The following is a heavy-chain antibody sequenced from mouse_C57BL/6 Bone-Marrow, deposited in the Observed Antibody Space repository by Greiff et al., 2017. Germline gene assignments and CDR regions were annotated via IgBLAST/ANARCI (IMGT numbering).Heavy chain of an antibody. CDR3: ARQRTGYYIDY. CDR1: GFTFSSYG. V-gene: IGHV5-6*01. D-gene: IGHD4-1*01. Sequence: EVQLQQSGGDLVKPGGSLKLSCAASGFTFSSYGMSWVRQTPDKRLEWVATISSGGSYTYYPDSVKGRFTISRDNAKNTLYLQMSSLKSEDTAMYYCARQRTGYYIDYWGQGTTLTVSS. J-gene: IGHJ2*01. CDR2: ISSGGSYT.